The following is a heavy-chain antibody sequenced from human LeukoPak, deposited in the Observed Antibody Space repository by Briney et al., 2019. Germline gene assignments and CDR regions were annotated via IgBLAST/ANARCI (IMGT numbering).Heavy chain of an antibody. J-gene: IGHJ4*02. V-gene: IGHV4-59*08. CDR2: IYYSGST. D-gene: IGHD3-10*01. CDR3: ARLFSLPRLWFGELSPFDY. Sequence: KPSETLSLTCTVSGGSISSYYWSWIRQPPGKGLEWIGYIYYSGSTNYNPSLKSRVTISVDTSKNQFSLKLSSVTAADTAVYYCARLFSLPRLWFGELSPFDYWGQGTLVTVSS. CDR1: GGSISSYY.